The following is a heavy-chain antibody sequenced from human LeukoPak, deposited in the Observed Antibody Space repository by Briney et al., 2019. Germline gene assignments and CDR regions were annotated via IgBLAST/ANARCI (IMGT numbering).Heavy chain of an antibody. D-gene: IGHD4-23*01. CDR1: GGSISSSNYY. V-gene: IGHV4-39*01. CDR2: IYYSGST. CDR3: ARHSIMTTVVFDY. J-gene: IGHJ4*02. Sequence: SSETLSLTCTVSGGSISSSNYYWGWIRQPPGKGLEWIGSIYYSGSTYYNPSLKSRVTISVDTSKRQFSLKLNSVTAADTAVYYCARHSIMTTVVFDYWGQGTLVTVSS.